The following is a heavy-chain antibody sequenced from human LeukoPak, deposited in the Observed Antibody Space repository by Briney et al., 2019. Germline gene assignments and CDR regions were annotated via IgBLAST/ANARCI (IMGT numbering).Heavy chain of an antibody. CDR3: ARDIATVQHQD. V-gene: IGHV1-18*01. J-gene: IGHJ4*02. Sequence: GASEKVSCKDSRGTFSSYAISWVRQAPGRGLEWMGWISCYSGNTNYVQKFRGRDAMTADTSTSTVYMELRSLRSDDTAVYYCARDIATVQHQDWGQGTLVTVSS. D-gene: IGHD1-1*01. CDR2: ISCYSGNT. CDR1: RGTFSSYA.